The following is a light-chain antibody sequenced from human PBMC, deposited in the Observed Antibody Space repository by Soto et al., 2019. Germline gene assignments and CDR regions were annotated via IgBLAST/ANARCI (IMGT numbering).Light chain of an antibody. J-gene: IGKJ4*01. CDR3: QQYYTTPLT. Sequence: DIVMTQSPDSLAVSLGERATINCKSSQSVLYSSNKKNDLAWYQQKPGQPPKLLIYWASTRESGVPARFSGSESGTDFTLTISSLQAEDVAIYYCQQYYTTPLTFGGGTKVEIK. CDR1: QSVLYSSNKKND. V-gene: IGKV4-1*01. CDR2: WAS.